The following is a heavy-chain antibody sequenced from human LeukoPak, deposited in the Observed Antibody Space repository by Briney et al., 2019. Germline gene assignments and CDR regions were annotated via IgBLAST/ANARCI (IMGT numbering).Heavy chain of an antibody. CDR1: GYTFTSYG. CDR3: ARDLGTAGFDY. J-gene: IGHJ4*02. D-gene: IGHD1-1*01. V-gene: IGHV1-18*01. CDR2: ISAYNGNK. Sequence: ASVNVSCKASGYTFTSYGISWVRQAPRQGLEWMGWISAYNGNKNYAQKLQGRVTMTTDTSTSTAYRELRRLRSDGTAVYYCARDLGTAGFDYWGQGTLVTVSS.